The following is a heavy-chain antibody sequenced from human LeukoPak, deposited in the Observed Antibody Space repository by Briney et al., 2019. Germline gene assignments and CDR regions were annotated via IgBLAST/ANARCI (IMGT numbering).Heavy chain of an antibody. D-gene: IGHD3-10*01. J-gene: IGHJ4*02. Sequence: GGSLRLSCAASGFTFSSYAMSWVRQAPGKGLEWVSAISGSGGSTYYADSVKGRFTISRDNSKNTLYLQMNSLRAEDTAVYYCAKDHLYYYGPGDYFDYWGQGTLVTVSS. CDR3: AKDHLYYYGPGDYFDY. CDR1: GFTFSSYA. V-gene: IGHV3-23*01. CDR2: ISGSGGST.